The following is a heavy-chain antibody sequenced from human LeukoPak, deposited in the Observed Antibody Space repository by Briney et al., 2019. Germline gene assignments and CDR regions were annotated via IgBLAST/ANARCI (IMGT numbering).Heavy chain of an antibody. CDR2: MNPNSGNT. V-gene: IGHV1-8*01. Sequence: ASVTVSCKASGYTFTSYDINWVRQATGQGLEWMGWMNPNSGNTGYAQKFQGRVTMTRNTSISTAYMELSSLRSEDTAVYYCARGLLTYYYYGMDVWGQGTTVTVSS. J-gene: IGHJ6*02. CDR3: ARGLLTYYYYGMDV. CDR1: GYTFTSYD.